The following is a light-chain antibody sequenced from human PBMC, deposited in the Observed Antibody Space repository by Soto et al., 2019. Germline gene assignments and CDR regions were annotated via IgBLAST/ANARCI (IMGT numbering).Light chain of an antibody. J-gene: IGKJ2*01. CDR1: QSVSSSH. CDR3: QQYGSSPYT. Sequence: EIVLTQSPGTLSLSPGERATLSCRASQSVSSSHLAWYQQKPGQAPRLLIYGASSRDTGIPDRFSGSGSGTDFTITISRLEPEDFAVYYCQQYGSSPYTFGQGTKLEI. V-gene: IGKV3-20*01. CDR2: GAS.